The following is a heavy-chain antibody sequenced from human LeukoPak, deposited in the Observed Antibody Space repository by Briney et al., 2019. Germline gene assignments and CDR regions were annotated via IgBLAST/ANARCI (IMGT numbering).Heavy chain of an antibody. Sequence: GGSLRLSCAASGFTFSDYYMSWIRQAPGKGLEWVSYISSSGSTIYYADSVKGRFTISRDNAKNSLYLQMNSLRAEDTAVYYCARDQSSSWLEDWFDPWGRGTLVTVSS. CDR1: GFTFSDYY. J-gene: IGHJ5*02. D-gene: IGHD6-13*01. CDR2: ISSSGSTI. CDR3: ARDQSSSWLEDWFDP. V-gene: IGHV3-11*01.